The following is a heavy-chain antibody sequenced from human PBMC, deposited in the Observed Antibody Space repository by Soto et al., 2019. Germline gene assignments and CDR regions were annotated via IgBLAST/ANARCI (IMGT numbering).Heavy chain of an antibody. J-gene: IGHJ6*02. CDR2: IYYSGST. D-gene: IGHD6-19*01. V-gene: IGHV4-39*01. CDR1: GGSITSSSFC. Sequence: GTLSLTCTVSGGSITSSSFCGGWIRQPPGKGLEWIGTIYYSGSTYYNPSLQSRVTISVDTSKNQFSLKLSSVTAADTAVYYCARLDGNSADYYYGMDVWGRGTTVTVSS. CDR3: ARLDGNSADYYYGMDV.